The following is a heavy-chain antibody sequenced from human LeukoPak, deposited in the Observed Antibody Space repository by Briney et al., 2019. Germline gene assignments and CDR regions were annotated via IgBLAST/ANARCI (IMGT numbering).Heavy chain of an antibody. J-gene: IGHJ6*03. CDR3: ARLGPTYNDFWSGYYFHMDV. V-gene: IGHV4-39*07. D-gene: IGHD3-3*01. CDR2: IDYSGST. CDR1: GGSISSSSYY. Sequence: PSETLSLTCTVSGGSISSSSYYWGWIRQPPGKGLEWIGSIDYSGSTYYNPSLKSRVTISVDTSKNQFSLKLSSVTAADTAVYYCARLGPTYNDFWSGYYFHMDVWGKGTTVTVSS.